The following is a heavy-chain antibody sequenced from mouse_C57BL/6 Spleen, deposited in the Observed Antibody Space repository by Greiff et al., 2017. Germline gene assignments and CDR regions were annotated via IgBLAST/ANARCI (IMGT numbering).Heavy chain of an antibody. CDR1: GYTFTDYY. CDR2: INPNNGGT. V-gene: IGHV1-26*01. J-gene: IGHJ3*01. Sequence: VQLQQSGPELVKPGASVKISCKASGYTFTDYYMNWVQQSHGKSLEWIGDINPNNGGTSYNQKFKGKATLTVDKSSSTAYMELRSLTSEDASVYYCARGNEEAWFAYWGQGTLVTVSA. CDR3: ARGNEEAWFAY. D-gene: IGHD2-1*01.